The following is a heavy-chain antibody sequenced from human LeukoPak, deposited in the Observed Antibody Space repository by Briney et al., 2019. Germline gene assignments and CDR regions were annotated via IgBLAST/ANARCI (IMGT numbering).Heavy chain of an antibody. CDR3: VRGYYAGRGHHFEY. CDR1: GFTFSSYG. D-gene: IGHD3-22*01. J-gene: IGHJ4*02. CDR2: ISSSSSTI. V-gene: IGHV3-48*04. Sequence: PGGSLRLSCAASGFTFSSYGMNWVRQAPGKGLEWVSYISSSSSTIYYADSVKGRFTISRDNAKNSLYLQMNSLRAEDTAVYYCVRGYYAGRGHHFEYWGQGTLVTVSS.